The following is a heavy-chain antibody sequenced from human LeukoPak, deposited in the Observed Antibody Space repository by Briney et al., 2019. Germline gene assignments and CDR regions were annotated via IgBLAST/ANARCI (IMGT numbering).Heavy chain of an antibody. J-gene: IGHJ3*02. Sequence: GASVKVSCKASGYTFTGYYMHWVRQAPGQGLEWMGWINPNSGGTNYAQKFQGRVTMTRDTSISTAYMELSRLRSDDTAVYYCARGAPSGYSSGWSTPGAFDIWGQGTMVTVSS. CDR1: GYTFTGYY. V-gene: IGHV1-2*02. CDR2: INPNSGGT. CDR3: ARGAPSGYSSGWSTPGAFDI. D-gene: IGHD6-19*01.